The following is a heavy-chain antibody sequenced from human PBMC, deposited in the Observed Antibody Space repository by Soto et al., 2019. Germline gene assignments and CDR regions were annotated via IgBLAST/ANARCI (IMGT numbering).Heavy chain of an antibody. V-gene: IGHV1-69*14. CDR1: GGTFSSYA. CDR3: AGGCSQLRDEYSQH. CDR2: LIPIFGTA. J-gene: IGHJ1*01. D-gene: IGHD2-2*01. Sequence: QVQLVQSGAEVKKPGSSVKVSCKASGGTFSSYAISWVRQAPGQGLEWMGGLIPIFGTANYAQKFQGRVTIPADKSTRTAYMDRGSWRSETTPVYYCAGGCSQLRDEYSQHWGRAPWSPSPQ.